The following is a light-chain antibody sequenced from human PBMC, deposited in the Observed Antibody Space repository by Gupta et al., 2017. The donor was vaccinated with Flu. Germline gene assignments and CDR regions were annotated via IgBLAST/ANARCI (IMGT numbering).Light chain of an antibody. V-gene: IGKV4-1*01. Sequence: DIVMTQSPDSLAVSLGERATINGKSSQSVLYSSNNNNYLAWYQQKPGQPPKLLIYWASIRESGVPDRFSGSGSGTDFTLTISSLQAEDVAVYYCQQYYISPLTFGGGTKVEIK. CDR3: QQYYISPLT. J-gene: IGKJ4*01. CDR2: WAS. CDR1: QSVLYSSNNNNY.